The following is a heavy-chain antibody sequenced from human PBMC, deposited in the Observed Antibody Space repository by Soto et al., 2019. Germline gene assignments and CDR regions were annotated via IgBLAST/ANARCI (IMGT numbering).Heavy chain of an antibody. V-gene: IGHV4-59*08. D-gene: IGHD3-10*01. CDR3: ARRYGGAFDI. CDR1: GGSISSYY. J-gene: IGHJ3*02. Sequence: QVQLQESGPGLVKPSETLSLNCTVSGGSISSYYWSWIRQPPGKGLEWIGHIYYSGSTNYNPSLNSRVTISVDTSKNQFSLKLSSVTAADTAVYYCARRYGGAFDIWGQGTMVTVSS. CDR2: IYYSGST.